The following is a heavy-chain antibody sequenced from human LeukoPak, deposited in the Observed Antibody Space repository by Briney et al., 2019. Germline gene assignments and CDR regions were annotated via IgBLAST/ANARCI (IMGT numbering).Heavy chain of an antibody. CDR2: ISGSGGST. J-gene: IGHJ6*03. CDR3: AKGGSGYYAYYYYYYMDV. CDR1: GFTFSSYG. Sequence: GGSLRLSCAASGFTFSSYGMSWVRQAPGKGLEWVSAISGSGGSTYYADSVKGRFTISRDNSKNTLYLQMNSLRAEDTAVYYCAKGGSGYYAYYYYYYMDVWGKGTTVTISS. V-gene: IGHV3-23*01. D-gene: IGHD3-22*01.